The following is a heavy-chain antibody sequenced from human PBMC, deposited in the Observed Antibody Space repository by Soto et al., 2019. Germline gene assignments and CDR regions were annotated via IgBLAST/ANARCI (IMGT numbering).Heavy chain of an antibody. J-gene: IGHJ6*02. CDR1: GGTXSSYA. V-gene: IGHV1-69*13. CDR3: ARGEVVPAANNYGMDV. CDR2: IIPIFGTA. D-gene: IGHD2-2*01. Sequence: SXKVSFKASGGTXSSYAIGLVRQAPGQGLEWMGGIIPIFGTANYAQKFQGRVTITADESTSTDYMELSSLRSEDTAVYYCARGEVVPAANNYGMDVWGQGTTGTVSS.